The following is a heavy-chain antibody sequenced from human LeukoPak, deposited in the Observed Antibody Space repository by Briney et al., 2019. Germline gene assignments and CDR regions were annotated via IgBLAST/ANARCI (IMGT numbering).Heavy chain of an antibody. V-gene: IGHV1-18*04. CDR2: ISAYNGNT. D-gene: IGHD3-3*01. CDR1: GYTFTSYY. Sequence: GASVKVSCKASGYTFTSYYMHWVRQAPGQGLEWMGWISAYNGNTNYAQKLQGRVTMTTDTSTSTAYMELRSLRSDDTAVYYCARDLDFPSYYFDYWGQGTLVTVSS. CDR3: ARDLDFPSYYFDY. J-gene: IGHJ4*02.